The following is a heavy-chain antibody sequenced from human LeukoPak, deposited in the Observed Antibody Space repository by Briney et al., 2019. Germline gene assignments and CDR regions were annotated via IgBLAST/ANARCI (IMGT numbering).Heavy chain of an antibody. CDR3: ARDGGGAYSLAFDI. J-gene: IGHJ3*02. CDR1: GVTVSSYY. Sequence: TGGSLRLSCAASGVTVSSYYMSWVRQAPGKGLEWVSIIYRGGSTHYADSVKGRFTISRDNSKNTVYLQMNSLRAEDTAVYYCARDGGGAYSLAFDIWGQGTLVTVSS. D-gene: IGHD1-26*01. CDR2: IYRGGST. V-gene: IGHV3-53*01.